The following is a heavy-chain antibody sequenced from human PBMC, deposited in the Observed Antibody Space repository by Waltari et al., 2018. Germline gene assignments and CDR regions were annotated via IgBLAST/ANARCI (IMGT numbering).Heavy chain of an antibody. CDR3: ASLGPLGAAAHIPDRDFDY. D-gene: IGHD2-15*01. CDR2: IYYSGRT. V-gene: IGHV4-39*07. CDR1: GGSISSSSYY. J-gene: IGHJ4*02. Sequence: QLQLQESGPGLVKPSETLSLTCTVSGGSISSSSYYWGWIRQPPGKGLEWIGSIYYSGRTYYNPSLKRRVTISVDTSKNQFSLKLSSVTAADTTVYYCASLGPLGAAAHIPDRDFDYWGQGTLVTVSS.